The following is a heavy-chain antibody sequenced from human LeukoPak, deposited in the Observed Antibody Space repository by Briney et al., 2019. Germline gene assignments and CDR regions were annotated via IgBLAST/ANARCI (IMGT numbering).Heavy chain of an antibody. CDR1: GGSISSYY. CDR3: ARDQEYQLLYSHWFDP. D-gene: IGHD2-2*02. Sequence: SETLSLTCTVSGGSISSYYWSWIRQPAGKGLEWIGRIYTSGSTNYNPSLKSRVTMSVDTSKNQFSLKLSSVTAAVTAVYYCARDQEYQLLYSHWFDPWGQGTLVTVSS. CDR2: IYTSGST. V-gene: IGHV4-4*07. J-gene: IGHJ5*02.